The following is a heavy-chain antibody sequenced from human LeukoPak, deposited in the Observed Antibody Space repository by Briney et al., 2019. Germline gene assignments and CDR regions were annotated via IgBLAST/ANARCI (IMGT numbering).Heavy chain of an antibody. D-gene: IGHD6-13*01. J-gene: IGHJ5*02. V-gene: IGHV4-31*03. Sequence: SETLSLTCTVSGGSISSGGYYWIWIRQHPGKGLEWIGYIYYSGSTYYNPSLKSRVSISVDTSKNQFSLKLSSVTAADTAVYYCARDRGYSSSWLFDPWGQGTLVTVSS. CDR3: ARDRGYSSSWLFDP. CDR2: IYYSGST. CDR1: GGSISSGGYY.